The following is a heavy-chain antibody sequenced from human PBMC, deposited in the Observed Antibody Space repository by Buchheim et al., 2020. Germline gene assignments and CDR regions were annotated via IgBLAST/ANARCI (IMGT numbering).Heavy chain of an antibody. D-gene: IGHD6-13*01. V-gene: IGHV4-39*01. Sequence: QVQLQESGPGLVKPSETLSLTCTVSGGSISSSSYYWGWIRQPPGKGLEWIGSIYYSGSTYYNPSLKSRVTISVDTSKNQFSLKLSSVTAADTAVYYCARHAAAGMDYFDYWGQGTL. J-gene: IGHJ4*02. CDR3: ARHAAAGMDYFDY. CDR2: IYYSGST. CDR1: GGSISSSSYY.